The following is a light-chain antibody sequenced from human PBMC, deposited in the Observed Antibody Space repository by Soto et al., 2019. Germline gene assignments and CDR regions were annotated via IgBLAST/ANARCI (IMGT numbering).Light chain of an antibody. CDR1: NSDVGRFNY. Sequence: QSALTQPASVSGSPGQSITISCTGTNSDVGRFNYVSWYQHHPGKVPKLMIYEVTNRPSGVSNRFSGSKSGNTASLTISGLQTEDEADYYCSSYTSTYTVVFGGGTQLTVL. V-gene: IGLV2-14*01. CDR2: EVT. CDR3: SSYTSTYTVV. J-gene: IGLJ2*01.